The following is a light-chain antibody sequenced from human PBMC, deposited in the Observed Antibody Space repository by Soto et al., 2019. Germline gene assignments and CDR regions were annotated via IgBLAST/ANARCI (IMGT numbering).Light chain of an antibody. CDR3: QQYGSSPQT. CDR1: QSVNSSY. J-gene: IGKJ1*01. CDR2: GAS. Sequence: EIVLTQSPGTLSLSPGQRATLSCRASQSVNSSYLAWFQQKPGQAPRLLIYGASTRATGIPDRFSGSGAGTDFTLTSSILEPEDFAVYYCQQYGSSPQTFGQGTKVEIK. V-gene: IGKV3-20*01.